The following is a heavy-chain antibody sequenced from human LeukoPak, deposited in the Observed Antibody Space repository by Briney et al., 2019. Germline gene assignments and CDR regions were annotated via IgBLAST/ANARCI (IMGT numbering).Heavy chain of an antibody. V-gene: IGHV3-21*01. CDR1: GFTFSTYS. D-gene: IGHD6-19*01. J-gene: IGHJ4*02. CDR2: ITSSSIYI. Sequence: GGSLRLSCAASGFTFSTYSMNWVRQVPGKGLEWVSSITSSSIYIYYADSVKGRFTISRDNAKNSLYLQMNSLRAEDTAVYYCARDLGIAVAGPFFDYWGQGTLVTVSS. CDR3: ARDLGIAVAGPFFDY.